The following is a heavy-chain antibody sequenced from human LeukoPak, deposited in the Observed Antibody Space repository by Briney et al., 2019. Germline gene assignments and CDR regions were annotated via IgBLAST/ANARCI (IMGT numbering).Heavy chain of an antibody. CDR2: ISYGGST. Sequence: SETLSLTCSVSGGSISGSSYYWGWIRQPPGRGLEWIGSISYGGSTYYSPSLESRVTISVDTSKNQFSLKLSSVTAADTAVYYCARQALWFFDHWGQGTLVTVSS. CDR3: ARQALWFFDH. D-gene: IGHD2-21*01. V-gene: IGHV4-39*01. J-gene: IGHJ4*02. CDR1: GGSISGSSYY.